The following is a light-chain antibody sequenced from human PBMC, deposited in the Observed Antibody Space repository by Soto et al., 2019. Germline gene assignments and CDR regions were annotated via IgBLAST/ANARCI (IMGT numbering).Light chain of an antibody. CDR2: DNT. J-gene: IGLJ1*01. CDR3: QSYDSSLSGYV. V-gene: IGLV1-40*01. Sequence: QSVLTQPPSVSGAPGQSVTISCTGSSSNIGAGFEVHWYQQLPGTAPKLLIYDNTNRPSGVPDRFSGSKSGTSASLAITGLQPEYDADYYCQSYDSSLSGYVFGTGTKLTVL. CDR1: SSNIGAGFE.